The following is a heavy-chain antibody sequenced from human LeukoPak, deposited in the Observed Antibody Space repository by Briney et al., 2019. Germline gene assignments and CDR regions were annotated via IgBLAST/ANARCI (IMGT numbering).Heavy chain of an antibody. Sequence: GGSLRLSCAASGFTFSSYAMSWVRQAPGKGLEWVSAISGSGGSTYYADSVKGRFTISRDNSKNTLYLQMNSLRAEDTAVYYCVKDQDDFWSGYYDYWGQGTLVTVSS. D-gene: IGHD3-3*01. V-gene: IGHV3-23*01. CDR1: GFTFSSYA. CDR3: VKDQDDFWSGYYDY. J-gene: IGHJ4*02. CDR2: ISGSGGST.